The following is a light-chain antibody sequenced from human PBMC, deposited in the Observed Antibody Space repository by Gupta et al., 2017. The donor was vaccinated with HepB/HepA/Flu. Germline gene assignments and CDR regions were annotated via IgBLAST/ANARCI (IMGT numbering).Light chain of an antibody. CDR1: QDITKY. CDR3: QQYYDVPRT. CDR2: DAS. V-gene: IGKV1-33*01. J-gene: IGKJ3*01. Sequence: DIQMTQSPSSLSASVGDRVTITCQASQDITKYLNWYQQKPGNAPKLLIYDASNLQAGVPPRFSGSGSGTEFTLTINSLRTEEVATYYCQQYYDVPRTFGPGTKVDIK.